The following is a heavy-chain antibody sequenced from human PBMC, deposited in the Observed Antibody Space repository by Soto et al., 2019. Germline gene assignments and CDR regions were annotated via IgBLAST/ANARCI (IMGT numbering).Heavy chain of an antibody. CDR3: ARLNCSGGSCYLGDAFDI. V-gene: IGHV5-10-1*01. Sequence: GESLKISCXGSGYSFTSYWISWVRQMPGKGLEWMGRIDPSDSYTNYSPSFQGHVTISADKSISTAYLQWSSLKASDTAMYYCARLNCSGGSCYLGDAFDIWGQGTMVTVSS. CDR2: IDPSDSYT. D-gene: IGHD2-15*01. J-gene: IGHJ3*02. CDR1: GYSFTSYW.